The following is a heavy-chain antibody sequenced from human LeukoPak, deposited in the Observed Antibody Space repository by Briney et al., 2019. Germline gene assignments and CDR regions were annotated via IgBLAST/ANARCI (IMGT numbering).Heavy chain of an antibody. CDR1: GFSFGSYG. V-gene: IGHV3-30*02. J-gene: IGHJ1*01. CDR2: IRYGGSHQ. Sequence: GGSLRLSCAASGFSFGSYGMHWVRQAPGKGLEWVAFIRYGGSHQFYADSVRGRSTISRDNPKNTLYLQMNSLRGEDTAVYFCARDSGTWFYLQDWGQGTLVTVPS. D-gene: IGHD2/OR15-2a*01. CDR3: ARDSGTWFYLQD.